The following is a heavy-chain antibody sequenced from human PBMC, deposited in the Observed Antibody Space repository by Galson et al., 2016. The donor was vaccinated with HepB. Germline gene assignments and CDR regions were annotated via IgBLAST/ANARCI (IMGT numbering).Heavy chain of an antibody. Sequence: SLRLSCEASGFSFSSYAMSWVRQVPGKGLQWVAAISGSVGSTYYADSLKGRFTISRDNSKNTLYLQMNSLRAEDTAVYYCAKDLVSGSYSPYYFDYWGQGTLVTVSS. CDR3: AKDLVSGSYSPYYFDY. D-gene: IGHD1-26*01. CDR1: GFSFSSYA. J-gene: IGHJ4*02. V-gene: IGHV3-23*01. CDR2: ISGSVGST.